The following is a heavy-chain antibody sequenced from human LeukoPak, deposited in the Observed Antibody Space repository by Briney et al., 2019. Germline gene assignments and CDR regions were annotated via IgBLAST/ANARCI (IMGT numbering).Heavy chain of an antibody. D-gene: IGHD6-19*01. CDR3: ARDGGSGWYYYYCYCMDV. CDR2: ISYDGSNK. CDR1: GFTFSTYW. Sequence: GGSLRLSCAASGFTFSTYWMHWVRQAPGKGLEWVAVISYDGSNKYYADSVKGRFTISRDNSKNTLYLQMNSLRAEDTAVYYCARDGGSGWYYYYCYCMDVWGQGTTVTVSS. V-gene: IGHV3-30-3*01. J-gene: IGHJ6*02.